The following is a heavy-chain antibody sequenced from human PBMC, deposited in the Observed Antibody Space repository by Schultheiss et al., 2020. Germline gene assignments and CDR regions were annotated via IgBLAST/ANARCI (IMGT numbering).Heavy chain of an antibody. CDR3: ARIRLRGGYHNWFDP. CDR1: GFSLSTSGVG. J-gene: IGHJ5*02. Sequence: SGPTLVKPTQTLTLTCTFSGFSLSTSGVGVGWIRQPPGKALEWLALIYWDDDKYYSTSLKTRLTISKDTSKNQVVLTMTNMDPVDTATYYCARIRLRGGYHNWFDPWGQGTLVTVAS. D-gene: IGHD3-16*01. CDR2: IYWDDDK. V-gene: IGHV2-70*01.